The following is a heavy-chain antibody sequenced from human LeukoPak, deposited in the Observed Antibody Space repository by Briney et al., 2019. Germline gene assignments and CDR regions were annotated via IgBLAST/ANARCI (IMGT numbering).Heavy chain of an antibody. J-gene: IGHJ3*02. V-gene: IGHV4-59*01. CDR1: GGSISSYY. D-gene: IGHD3-22*01. CDR2: IYYSGST. Sequence: SETLSLTCTVSGGSISSYYWSWIRQPPGKGLEWIGYIYYSGSTNYSPSLKSRVTISVDTSKNQFSLKLSSVTAADTAVYYCARDYYDSSDHDAFDIWGQGTMVTVSS. CDR3: ARDYYDSSDHDAFDI.